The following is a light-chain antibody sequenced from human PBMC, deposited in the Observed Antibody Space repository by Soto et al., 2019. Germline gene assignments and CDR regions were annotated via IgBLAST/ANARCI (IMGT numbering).Light chain of an antibody. CDR3: QQYNNWPYT. CDR2: GAS. CDR1: QRVSSN. J-gene: IGKJ2*01. Sequence: EIVMTQSPATLAVSPGERAALSCRASQRVSSNFAWYQQNPGQAPRLLIYGASSRATGTPARFSGSGSGTEFTLTISSLQSEDFAVYYCQQYNNWPYTFGLGTKLEMK. V-gene: IGKV3-15*01.